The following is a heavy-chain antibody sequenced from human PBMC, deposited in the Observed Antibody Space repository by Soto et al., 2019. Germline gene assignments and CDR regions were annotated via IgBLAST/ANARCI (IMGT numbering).Heavy chain of an antibody. CDR3: ARSQSYYYDSSGYYYFDY. Sequence: QVQLVQSGAEVKKPGSSVKVSCKASGGTFSSYAISWVRQAPGQGLEWMGGIIPIFGTANYAQKFQGRVMITADESTSTAYMELSSLRSEDTAVYYCARSQSYYYDSSGYYYFDYWGQGTLVTVSS. J-gene: IGHJ4*02. D-gene: IGHD3-22*01. CDR2: IIPIFGTA. CDR1: GGTFSSYA. V-gene: IGHV1-69*01.